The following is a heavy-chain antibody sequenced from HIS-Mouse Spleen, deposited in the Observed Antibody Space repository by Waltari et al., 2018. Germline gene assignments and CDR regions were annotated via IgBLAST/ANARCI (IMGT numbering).Heavy chain of an antibody. J-gene: IGHJ4*02. Sequence: EVQLVESGGGLVKPGGSLRLSGAASAFTFSSSSWNWVRQDPGKGLEWVSSISSSSSYIYYADSVKGRFTISRDNAKNSLYLQMNSLRAEDTAVYYCARGYSSSEDYWGQVTLVTVSS. D-gene: IGHD6-13*01. CDR2: ISSSSSYI. CDR1: AFTFSSSS. CDR3: ARGYSSSEDY. V-gene: IGHV3-21*01.